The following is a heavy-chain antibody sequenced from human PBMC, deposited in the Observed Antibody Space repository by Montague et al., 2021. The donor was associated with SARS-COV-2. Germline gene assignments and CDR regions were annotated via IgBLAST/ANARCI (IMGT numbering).Heavy chain of an antibody. CDR1: GFTFSSYA. Sequence: SLRLSCAASGFTFSSYAMSWVRQAPGKGLEWVSTISISDGNTYXXXSXXGRFTISRDKSKNTLYLQMNSLRAEDTAVYYCAKDRQLVGDDASDIWDQGTMVTVSS. J-gene: IGHJ3*02. CDR3: AKDRQLVGDDASDI. V-gene: IGHV3-23*01. D-gene: IGHD6-13*01. CDR2: ISISDGNT.